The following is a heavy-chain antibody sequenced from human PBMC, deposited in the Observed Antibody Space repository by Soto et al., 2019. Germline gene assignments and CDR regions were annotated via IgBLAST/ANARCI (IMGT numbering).Heavy chain of an antibody. CDR2: INPSGGST. J-gene: IGHJ4*02. D-gene: IGHD2-2*01. CDR3: SRELGYCSSTSCYQGSY. Sequence: QVQLVQSGAEVKKPGASVKVSCKASGYTFTSYYMHWVRQAPGQGLEWMGIINPSGGSTSYAQKFLGGVTMTRDTSTSTVYMELSSLRSDETAVYYCSRELGYCSSTSCYQGSYWGQVTLVTVSS. V-gene: IGHV1-46*03. CDR1: GYTFTSYY.